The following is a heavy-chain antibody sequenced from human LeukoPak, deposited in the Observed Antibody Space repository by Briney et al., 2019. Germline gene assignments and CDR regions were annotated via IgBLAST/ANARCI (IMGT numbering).Heavy chain of an antibody. V-gene: IGHV3-30*18. D-gene: IGHD2-15*01. CDR3: AKAPEYCSGGSCYPAFDI. J-gene: IGHJ3*02. Sequence: PGESLRLSCAASGFTFSSYGMHWVRQAPGKGLEWVAVISYDGSNKYYADSVKGRFTISRDNSKNTLYLQMNSLRAEDTAVYYCAKAPEYCSGGSCYPAFDIWGQGTMVTVSS. CDR1: GFTFSSYG. CDR2: ISYDGSNK.